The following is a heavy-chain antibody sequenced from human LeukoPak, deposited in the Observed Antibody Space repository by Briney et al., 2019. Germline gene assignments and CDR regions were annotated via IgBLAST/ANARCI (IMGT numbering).Heavy chain of an antibody. V-gene: IGHV3-53*01. CDR2: IYSGGST. D-gene: IGHD1-26*01. J-gene: IGHJ3*02. CDR3: ARDVRGIKLGRHAFDI. Sequence: AGGSLRLSCAASGFTVSSNYMSWVRQAPGKGLEWVSVIYSGGSTYYADSVKGRFTISRDNSKNTLNLQMNSLRAEDTAGYYCARDVRGIKLGRHAFDIWGQGTMVTVSS. CDR1: GFTVSSNY.